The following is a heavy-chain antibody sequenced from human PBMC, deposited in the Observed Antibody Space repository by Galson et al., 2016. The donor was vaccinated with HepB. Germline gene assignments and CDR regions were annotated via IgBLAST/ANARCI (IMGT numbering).Heavy chain of an antibody. J-gene: IGHJ5*02. D-gene: IGHD2-2*01. CDR2: INQQGSEK. V-gene: IGHV3-7*01. Sequence: SLRLSCAASGFTFSRYWMSWVRQAPGKGLEWLANINQQGSEKFYVDSVKGRFTISRDNAKNSLFLHMNSLRAEDTAIYFCASEDVVLPSAISYFDPWGQGTLVTVSS. CDR1: GFTFSRYW. CDR3: ASEDVVLPSAISYFDP.